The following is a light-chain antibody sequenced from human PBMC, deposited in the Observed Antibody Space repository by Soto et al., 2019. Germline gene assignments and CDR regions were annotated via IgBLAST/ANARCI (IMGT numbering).Light chain of an antibody. J-gene: IGKJ1*01. CDR1: QSISXW. CDR2: DAS. V-gene: IGKV1-5*01. CDR3: QQYNSYSPWT. Sequence: DIQMTQSPXTLSASVGXRVTXTCXASQSISXWLAWYQQKPGKAPKLLIYDASSLESGVPSRFSGSGSGTEFTLTISSLQPDDFATYYCQQYNSYSPWTFGQGTKVEIK.